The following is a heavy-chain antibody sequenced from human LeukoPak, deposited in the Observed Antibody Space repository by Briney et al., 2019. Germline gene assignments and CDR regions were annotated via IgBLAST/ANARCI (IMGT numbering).Heavy chain of an antibody. Sequence: SETLSLTCTVSGGSISSSSYYWGWIRQPPGKGLEWIGSIYYSGSTYYNPSLKSRVTISVDTSKSQFSLKLSSVTAADTAVYYCARLGRYYYDSSGFDYWGQGTLVTVSS. CDR3: ARLGRYYYDSSGFDY. CDR1: GGSISSSSYY. CDR2: IYYSGST. J-gene: IGHJ4*02. V-gene: IGHV4-39*01. D-gene: IGHD3-22*01.